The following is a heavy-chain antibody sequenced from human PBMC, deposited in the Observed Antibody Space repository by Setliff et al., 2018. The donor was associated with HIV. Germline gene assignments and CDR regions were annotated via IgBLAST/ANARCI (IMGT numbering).Heavy chain of an antibody. CDR1: GGSFSGYY. D-gene: IGHD3-22*01. Sequence: SETLSLTCAVYGGSFSGYYWSWIRQAPGKGLEWIGSIYHSGTTYYNPSLKSRVTISVDTSKNQFSLKLSSVTAADTAVYYCASLPPLYDSSGYYFDYWGQGTLVTVSS. CDR3: ASLPPLYDSSGYYFDY. J-gene: IGHJ4*02. V-gene: IGHV4-34*01. CDR2: IYHSGTT.